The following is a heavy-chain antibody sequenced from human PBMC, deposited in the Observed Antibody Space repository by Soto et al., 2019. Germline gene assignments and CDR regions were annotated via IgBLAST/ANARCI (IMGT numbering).Heavy chain of an antibody. V-gene: IGHV1-69*06. CDR1: GYSFSSHA. J-gene: IGHJ4*02. D-gene: IGHD6-13*01. CDR2: IIPVFGTP. CDR3: ARGGALSTSWYWGDGLDS. Sequence: GASVKVSCKASGYSFSSHAMTWVRQAPGQGLEWMGGIIPVFGTPSYAQKFQGRVTISADKSTNTSYLELRSLRSEDTAVYYCARGGALSTSWYWGDGLDSWGQGTQVTVSS.